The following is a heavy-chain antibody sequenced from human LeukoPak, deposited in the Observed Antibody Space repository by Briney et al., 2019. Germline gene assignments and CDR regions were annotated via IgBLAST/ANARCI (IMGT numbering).Heavy chain of an antibody. D-gene: IGHD1-26*01. V-gene: IGHV1-8*01. CDR1: GYTFTSYD. Sequence: ASVKVSCKASGYTFTSYDINWVRQATGQGPEWMGWMHPNSGNTGYAQKFQGRVTMTRNTSINTAYMELSSLRSEDTAVYYCARAGSYSGSFADWGQGTLVTVSS. CDR2: MHPNSGNT. CDR3: ARAGSYSGSFAD. J-gene: IGHJ4*02.